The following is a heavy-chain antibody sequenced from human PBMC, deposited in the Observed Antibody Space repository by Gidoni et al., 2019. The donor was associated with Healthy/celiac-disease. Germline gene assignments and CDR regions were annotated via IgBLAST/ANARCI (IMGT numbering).Heavy chain of an antibody. Sequence: EVQLVESGGGLVQPGGSLRLSCSASGFTFSSYAMHWVRQAPGKGLEYVSAISSNGGSTYYADSVKGRFTISRDNSKNTLYLQMSSLRAEDTAVYYCVKGCSGGSCYGAFDIWGQGTMVTVSS. CDR1: GFTFSSYA. D-gene: IGHD2-15*01. J-gene: IGHJ3*02. CDR3: VKGCSGGSCYGAFDI. CDR2: ISSNGGST. V-gene: IGHV3-64D*06.